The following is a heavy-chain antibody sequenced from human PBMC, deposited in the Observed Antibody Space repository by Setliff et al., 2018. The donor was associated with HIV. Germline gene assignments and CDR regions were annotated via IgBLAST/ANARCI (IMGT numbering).Heavy chain of an antibody. J-gene: IGHJ4*02. V-gene: IGHV4-61*09. D-gene: IGHD3-9*01. CDR2: IYATGST. CDR3: ARDAFSSYYDAFTGIWRYFDV. CDR1: GASIGSGDHY. Sequence: KTSETLSLTCTVYGASIGSGDHYWSWIRQSTGKGLEWIGHIYATGSTNYNPSLESRATISLDTSLIQFSLNLTSVTDADTAVYYCARDAFSSYYDAFTGIWRYFDVWGQGALVTV.